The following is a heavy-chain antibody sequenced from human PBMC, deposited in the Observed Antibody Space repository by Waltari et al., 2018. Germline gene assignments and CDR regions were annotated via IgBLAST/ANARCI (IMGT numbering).Heavy chain of an antibody. CDR2: ISWNSGSI. D-gene: IGHD3-10*01. CDR1: GFTFDDYA. CDR3: AKDIGFGELFRERYMDV. Sequence: EVQLVESGGGLVQPGRSLRLSCAASGFTFDDYAMHWVRQAPGKGLEWVSGISWNSGSIGYADSVKGRFTISRDNAKNSLYLQMNSLRAEDTALYYCAKDIGFGELFRERYMDVWGKGTTVTVSS. V-gene: IGHV3-9*01. J-gene: IGHJ6*03.